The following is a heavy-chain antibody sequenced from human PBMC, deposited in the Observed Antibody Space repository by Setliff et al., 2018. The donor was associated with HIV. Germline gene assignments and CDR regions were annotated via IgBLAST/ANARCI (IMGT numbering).Heavy chain of an antibody. Sequence: SETLSLTCNVSGFSLGNFYYWGWVRQPPGKGLEWVGSMYPNGRTYYNPSFKSRVTISVDTSKNQFFLKLSSVTAADTAMYYCATPHREREDDAFDIWGQGTKVTVSS. J-gene: IGHJ3*02. V-gene: IGHV4-38-2*02. CDR3: ATPHREREDDAFDI. CDR2: MYPNGRT. D-gene: IGHD1-1*01. CDR1: GFSLGNFYY.